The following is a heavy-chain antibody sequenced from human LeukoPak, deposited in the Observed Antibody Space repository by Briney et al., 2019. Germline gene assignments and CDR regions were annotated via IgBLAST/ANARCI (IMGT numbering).Heavy chain of an antibody. CDR2: INHSGST. Sequence: SETLSLTCAVYGGSFSRYLWSWIRQPPGKGLEWIGEINHSGSTNYNASLKSRVTMSVDTSKNQFSLKLSSVTAADTAVYYCAREVVLGYYYMDVWGKGTTVIVSS. V-gene: IGHV4-34*01. CDR3: AREVVLGYYYMDV. CDR1: GGSFSRYL. D-gene: IGHD3-16*01. J-gene: IGHJ6*03.